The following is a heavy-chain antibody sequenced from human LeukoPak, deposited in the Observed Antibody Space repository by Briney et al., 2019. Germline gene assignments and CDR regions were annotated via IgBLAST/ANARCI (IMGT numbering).Heavy chain of an antibody. CDR3: ARSEAVVTGSFDY. J-gene: IGHJ4*02. D-gene: IGHD4-23*01. V-gene: IGHV4-31*03. CDR2: IYYSGST. CDR1: GGSISSGGYY. Sequence: MSSQTLSLTCTVSGGSISSGGYYWSWIRQHPGKGLEWIGYIYYSGSTYYNPSLKSRVTISVDTSKNQFSLKLSSVTAADTAVYYRARSEAVVTGSFDYWGQGTLVTVSS.